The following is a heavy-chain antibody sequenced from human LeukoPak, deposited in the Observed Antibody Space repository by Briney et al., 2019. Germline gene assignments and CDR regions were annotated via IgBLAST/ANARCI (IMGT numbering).Heavy chain of an antibody. J-gene: IGHJ1*01. CDR1: GFTVSSNY. CDR2: IYSGGST. D-gene: IGHD3-22*01. V-gene: IGHV3-53*01. Sequence: GGSLRLSCAASGFTVSSNYMSWVRQAPGKGLEWVSVIYSGGSTYYADSVKGRFTISRDNSKNTLYLQMNSLRAEDTAVYYCARGPDHEQWLRWPKYFQHWGQGTLVTVSS. CDR3: ARGPDHEQWLRWPKYFQH.